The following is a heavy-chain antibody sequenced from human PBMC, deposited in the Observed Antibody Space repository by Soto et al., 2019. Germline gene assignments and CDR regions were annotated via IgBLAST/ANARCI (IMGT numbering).Heavy chain of an antibody. CDR1: GGTFSSYT. J-gene: IGHJ3*02. V-gene: IGHV1-69*02. CDR2: IIPILGIA. Sequence: SVKVSCKASGGTFSSYTISWVRQAPGQGLERMGRIIPILGIANYAQKFQGRVTITADKSTSTAYMELSSLRSEDTAVYYCARGIAVAGNDAFDIWGQGTMVTVSS. D-gene: IGHD6-19*01. CDR3: ARGIAVAGNDAFDI.